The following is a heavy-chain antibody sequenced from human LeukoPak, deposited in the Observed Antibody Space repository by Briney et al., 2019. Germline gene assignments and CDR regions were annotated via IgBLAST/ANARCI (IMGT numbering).Heavy chain of an antibody. CDR2: LYHDGGT. Sequence: SETLSLTCTVTGFSITPDFVWGWIRQSPVKGLEWVGNLYHDGGTYYNPSLNGRVTMSVDTSRNQFSLSLKSVTAADTAVYSCARRGSTTGWSFDYWGQGSLVTVSS. CDR3: ARRGSTTGWSFDY. J-gene: IGHJ4*02. CDR1: GFSITPDFV. D-gene: IGHD5/OR15-5a*01. V-gene: IGHV4-38-2*02.